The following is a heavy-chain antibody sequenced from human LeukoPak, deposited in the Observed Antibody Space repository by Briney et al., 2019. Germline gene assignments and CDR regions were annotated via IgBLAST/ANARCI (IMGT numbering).Heavy chain of an antibody. Sequence: GGSLRLSCAASGFTFSSYAMSWVRQAPGKGLEWVSAISGSGGSTYYADSVKGRFTISRDNSKNTLYLQMNSLRAEDTAVYYCAKGGYCSSTSCYPPYYFDYLGQGTLVTVSS. CDR1: GFTFSSYA. D-gene: IGHD2-2*03. CDR3: AKGGYCSSTSCYPPYYFDY. V-gene: IGHV3-23*01. CDR2: ISGSGGST. J-gene: IGHJ4*02.